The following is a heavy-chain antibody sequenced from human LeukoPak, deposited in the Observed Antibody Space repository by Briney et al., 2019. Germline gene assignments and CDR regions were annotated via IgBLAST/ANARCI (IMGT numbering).Heavy chain of an antibody. V-gene: IGHV4-59*01. CDR2: IYDSEST. J-gene: IGHJ3*02. CDR3: ARGLETNDWYDAFDI. CDR1: GGSIRNYY. Sequence: SETLSLTCTVSGGSIRNYYWSWLRQPPGKGLEWVGYIYDSESTNYSPSLNSRVTISVDTSKNKFSLKLSSATAADTAVYYCARGLETNDWYDAFDIWGQGIMVTVSS. D-gene: IGHD3-9*01.